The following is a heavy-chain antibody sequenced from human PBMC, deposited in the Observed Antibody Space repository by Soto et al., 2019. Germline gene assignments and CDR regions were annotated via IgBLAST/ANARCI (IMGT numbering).Heavy chain of an antibody. CDR1: GGSFIGYY. V-gene: IGHV4-34*01. D-gene: IGHD4-4*01. Sequence: PPETLSLTCAVYGGSFIGYYWSWIRQPPGKGLEWIGEINHSGSTNYNPSLKSRVTISVDTSKNQFSLKLSSVTAADTAVYYCARGDYSNWYYYYGMDVWGQGTTVTVSS. J-gene: IGHJ6*02. CDR3: ARGDYSNWYYYYGMDV. CDR2: INHSGST.